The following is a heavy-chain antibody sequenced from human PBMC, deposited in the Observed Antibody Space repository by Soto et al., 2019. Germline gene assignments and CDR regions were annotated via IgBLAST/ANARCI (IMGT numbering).Heavy chain of an antibody. D-gene: IGHD6-13*01. J-gene: IGHJ4*02. CDR2: IIPIFGTA. CDR1: GGTFSSYA. CDR3: AQKGAGSSSWSFDY. Sequence: QVQLVQSGAEVKKPGSSVKVSCKASGGTFSSYAISWVRQAPGQGLEWMGGIIPIFGTANYAQKFQGRVTITADDSTGTAYMALRSLRSEDTAVYYCAQKGAGSSSWSFDYWGQGTLVTVSS. V-gene: IGHV1-69*12.